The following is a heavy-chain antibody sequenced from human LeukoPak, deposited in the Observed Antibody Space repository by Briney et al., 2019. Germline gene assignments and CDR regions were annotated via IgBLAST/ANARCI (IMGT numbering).Heavy chain of an antibody. D-gene: IGHD1-26*01. CDR2: IKQDGSVK. CDR1: GFTTSNYW. V-gene: IGHV3-7*01. Sequence: GGSLRLSCAASGFTTSNYWMTWVRQAPGKGLEWVANIKQDGSVKYYVDSVRGRFTISRDNAANSVYLQMNSLRAEDTALYYCARHLEGGTYPLDIWGQGTLVTVSS. J-gene: IGHJ4*02. CDR3: ARHLEGGTYPLDI.